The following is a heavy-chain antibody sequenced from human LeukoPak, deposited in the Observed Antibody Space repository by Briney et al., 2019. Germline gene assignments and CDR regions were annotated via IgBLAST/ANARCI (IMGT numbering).Heavy chain of an antibody. Sequence: PGGSLRLSRAASGFTFSSYAMSWVRQAPGKGLEWVSAISGSGGSTYYADSVKGRFTISRDNSKNTLYLQMNSLRAEDTAVYYCAKDKMVRGVPFYGMDVWGQGTTVTVSS. D-gene: IGHD3-10*01. CDR2: ISGSGGST. CDR1: GFTFSSYA. J-gene: IGHJ6*02. CDR3: AKDKMVRGVPFYGMDV. V-gene: IGHV3-23*01.